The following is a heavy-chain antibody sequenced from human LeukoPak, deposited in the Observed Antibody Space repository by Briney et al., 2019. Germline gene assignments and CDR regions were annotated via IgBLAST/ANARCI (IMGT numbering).Heavy chain of an antibody. V-gene: IGHV3-23*01. J-gene: IGHJ4*02. CDR1: GFNFDDYG. CDR2: ISGSGSGGST. CDR3: AKSGYNRFDY. D-gene: IGHD5-24*01. Sequence: GGSLRLSCAASGFNFDDYGMSWVCQAPGKGLEWVSNISGSGSGGSTYYADSVKGRFTISRDNSKNTLYLQMNSLRAEDTAVYYCAKSGYNRFDYWGQGTLVTVSS.